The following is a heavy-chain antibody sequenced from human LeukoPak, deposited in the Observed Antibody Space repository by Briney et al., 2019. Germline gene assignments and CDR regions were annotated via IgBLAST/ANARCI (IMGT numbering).Heavy chain of an antibody. CDR3: ARLTTTPYYDILTGYSPDAFDI. D-gene: IGHD3-9*01. CDR2: IFYSGTT. J-gene: IGHJ3*02. Sequence: KASETLSLTCTVSGGSISSYYWSWIRQPPGKGLEWIGFIFYSGTTNYNPSLKSRVTISVDTSKNQFSLKLSSVTAADTAVYYCARLTTTPYYDILTGYSPDAFDIWGQGTMVTVSS. CDR1: GGSISSYY. V-gene: IGHV4-59*01.